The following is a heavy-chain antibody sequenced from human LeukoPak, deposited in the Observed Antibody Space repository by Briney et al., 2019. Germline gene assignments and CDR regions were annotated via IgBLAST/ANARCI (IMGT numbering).Heavy chain of an antibody. CDR3: ARDLEVRGVLYYFDY. CDR2: INPNSGGT. V-gene: IGHV1-2*02. D-gene: IGHD3-10*01. J-gene: IGHJ4*02. Sequence: GASVKVSCKPSGYSFTGYYMHWVRQAPGQGLEWMGWINPNSGGTNYAQKFQDRVTMTRVTSISTAYMELSRLRSDDTAVYYCARDLEVRGVLYYFDYWGQGTLVTVSS. CDR1: GYSFTGYY.